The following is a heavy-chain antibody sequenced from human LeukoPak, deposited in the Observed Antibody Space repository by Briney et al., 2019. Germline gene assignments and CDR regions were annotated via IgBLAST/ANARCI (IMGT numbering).Heavy chain of an antibody. CDR3: ARLLTYYYDSSGSAYNWFDP. CDR2: IYPGDSDT. J-gene: IGHJ5*02. CDR1: GYSFTSYW. D-gene: IGHD3-22*01. V-gene: IGHV5-51*01. Sequence: GESLKISXKGSGYSFTSYWIGWVRQTPGKGLEWMGIIYPGDSDTRYSPSFQGQVTISADKSISTAYLQWSSLKASDTAMYYCARLLTYYYDSSGSAYNWFDPWGQGTLVTVSS.